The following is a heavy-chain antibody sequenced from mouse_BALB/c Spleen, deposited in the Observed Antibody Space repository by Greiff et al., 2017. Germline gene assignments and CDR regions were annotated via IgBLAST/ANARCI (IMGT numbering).Heavy chain of an antibody. CDR2: ISYSGST. CDR3: ARSYRYDVGYYAMDY. V-gene: IGHV3-8*02. Sequence: EVQLQQSGPSLVKPSQTLSLTCSVTGDSITSGYWNWIRKFPGNKLEYMGYISYSGSTYYNPSLKSRISITRDTSKNQYYLQLNSVTTEDTATYYCARSYRYDVGYYAMDYWGQGTSVTVSS. J-gene: IGHJ4*01. D-gene: IGHD2-14*01. CDR1: GDSITSGY.